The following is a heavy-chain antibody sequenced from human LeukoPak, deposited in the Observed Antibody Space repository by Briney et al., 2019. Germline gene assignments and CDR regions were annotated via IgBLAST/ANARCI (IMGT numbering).Heavy chain of an antibody. D-gene: IGHD4-17*01. V-gene: IGHV4-61*02. Sequence: SVALPLTCPVCGCSVRRGRYHWRWPRPPAGEALVWIGSNYTSVSNNYIASLKSRVTISGDTSKYQFSRKRSTATAADTAVYYCARDCYGDRNGSYYYYMDVWGKGTTVTVPS. CDR3: ARDCYGDRNGSYYYYMDV. CDR1: GCSVRRGRYH. CDR2: NYTSVSN. J-gene: IGHJ6*03.